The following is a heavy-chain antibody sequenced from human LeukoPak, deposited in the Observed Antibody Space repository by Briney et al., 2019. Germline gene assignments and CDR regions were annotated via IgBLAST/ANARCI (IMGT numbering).Heavy chain of an antibody. V-gene: IGHV1-3*01. CDR2: INAGNGNT. J-gene: IGHJ6*02. CDR1: GYTFTSYA. CDR3: ARATTQPDYYYYYGMDV. Sequence: ASVKVSCKASGYTFTSYAMHWVRQAPGQRLEWMGWINAGNGNTKYSQKFQGRVTITRDTSASTAYMELSSLRSEDTAVYYCARATTQPDYYYYYGMDVWGQGTTATVSS. D-gene: IGHD1-26*01.